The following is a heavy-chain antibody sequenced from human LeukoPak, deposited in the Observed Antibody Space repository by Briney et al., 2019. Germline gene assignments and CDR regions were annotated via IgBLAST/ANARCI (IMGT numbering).Heavy chain of an antibody. V-gene: IGHV3-48*03. J-gene: IGHJ3*02. CDR2: ISSSGSTI. CDR1: GFTFSSYE. D-gene: IGHD3-22*01. CDR3: ARGDYYDSSGYYYVRAFDI. Sequence: GGSLRLSCAASGFTFSSYEMNWVRQAPGKGLEWVSYISSSGSTIYYADSVKGRFTISRDNAKNSLYLQMNSLRAEDTAVYYCARGDYYDSSGYYYVRAFDIWGQGTMVTVSS.